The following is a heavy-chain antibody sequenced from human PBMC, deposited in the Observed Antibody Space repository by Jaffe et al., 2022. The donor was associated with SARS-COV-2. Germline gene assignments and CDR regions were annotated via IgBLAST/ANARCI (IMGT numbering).Heavy chain of an antibody. D-gene: IGHD6-13*01. V-gene: IGHV5-51*01. Sequence: EVQLVQSGAEVKKPGESLKISCKGSGYSFNTYWIGWVRQLPGKGLEWMGIIYPGDSDTRYSPSFQGQVTISADKSTTTAYLQWSSLKASDTAMYYCTRSGSSSWYWFDPWGQGTLVTVSS. CDR3: TRSGSSSWYWFDP. CDR1: GYSFNTYW. J-gene: IGHJ5*02. CDR2: IYPGDSDT.